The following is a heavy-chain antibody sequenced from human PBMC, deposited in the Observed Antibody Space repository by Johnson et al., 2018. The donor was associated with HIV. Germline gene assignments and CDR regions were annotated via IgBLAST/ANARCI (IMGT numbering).Heavy chain of an antibody. V-gene: IGHV3-72*01. J-gene: IGHJ3*02. CDR1: GFTFSNAW. Sequence: VQLVESGGGLVQPGGSLRLSCAASGFTFSNAWMSWVRQAPGKGLEWVGRTRNKANSYTTEYAASVQGRFTISRDDSKNSLYLQMNSLKTEDTAVYYCARDDGGGGDAFDIWGQGTMVTVSS. D-gene: IGHD2-15*01. CDR2: TRNKANSYTT. CDR3: ARDDGGGGDAFDI.